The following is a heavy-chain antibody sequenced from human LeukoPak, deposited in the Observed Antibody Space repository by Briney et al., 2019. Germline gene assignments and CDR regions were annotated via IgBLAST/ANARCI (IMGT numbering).Heavy chain of an antibody. V-gene: IGHV4-39*07. CDR1: GGSISSSSYY. CDR2: IYYSGST. Sequence: PSETLSLTCTVSGGSISSSSYYWGWIRQPPGKGLECIGSIYYSGSTYYNPSLKSRVTISVDTSKNQFSLKLSSVTAADTAVYYCARKSGYSYGFVGYYYYYMDVWGKGTTVTVSS. J-gene: IGHJ6*03. D-gene: IGHD5-18*01. CDR3: ARKSGYSYGFVGYYYYYMDV.